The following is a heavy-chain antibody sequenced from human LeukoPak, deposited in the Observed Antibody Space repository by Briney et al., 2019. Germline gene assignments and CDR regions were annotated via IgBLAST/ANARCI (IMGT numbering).Heavy chain of an antibody. J-gene: IGHJ4*02. CDR2: IYSGGNT. Sequence: GGSLRLSCAASGFSVSNNYMSWVRQAPGRGLERVSAIYSGGNTHYADSVRGRFTVSRDNSKNTLYLQMDRLSDEDTAIYYCARDPSPFHSWGQGTLVTVSS. V-gene: IGHV3-53*01. CDR1: GFSVSNNY. CDR3: ARDPSPFHS.